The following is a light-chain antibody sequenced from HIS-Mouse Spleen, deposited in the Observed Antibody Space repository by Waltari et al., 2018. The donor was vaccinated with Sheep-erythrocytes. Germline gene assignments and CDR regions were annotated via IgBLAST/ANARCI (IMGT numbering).Light chain of an antibody. V-gene: IGLV2-11*01. Sequence: QSALTQPRSVSGSPGQSVTISCTGTSSDVGGYNYVSWYQQNPVKAPKLNSYDISKPPSGVPDRFSGSKSGNTASLTISGLQAEDEADYYCCSYAGSYNHVFATGTKVTVL. CDR3: CSYAGSYNHV. J-gene: IGLJ1*01. CDR1: SSDVGGYNY. CDR2: DIS.